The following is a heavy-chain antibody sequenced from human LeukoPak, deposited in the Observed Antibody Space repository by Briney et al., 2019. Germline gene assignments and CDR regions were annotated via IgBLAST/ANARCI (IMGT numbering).Heavy chain of an antibody. CDR2: ISKRGDGT. V-gene: IGHV3-23*01. D-gene: IGHD2-8*01. Sequence: PGGSLRLSCAASGFTLSSFDMSWVRQAPGKGLECVSVISKRGDGTYYVDSVKGRFTISRDNAKNSLYLQMNSLRAEDTSVYYCARLLAYGGGGEAFDYWGQGALVTVSS. J-gene: IGHJ4*02. CDR3: ARLLAYGGGGEAFDY. CDR1: GFTLSSFD.